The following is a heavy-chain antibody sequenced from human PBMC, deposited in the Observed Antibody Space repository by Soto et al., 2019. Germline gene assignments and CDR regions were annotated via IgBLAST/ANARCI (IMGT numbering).Heavy chain of an antibody. Sequence: SETLSLTCTVSGGSVTNSSYYWGWIRQSPGKGLEWIGSVYYRGRSYSKSSVKSRVTISVDTSKNQFSLNLNSVTASDTAVSFCVSRRTSVISQANFDCVGPGALVTVSS. V-gene: IGHV4-39*01. J-gene: IGHJ4*02. CDR3: VSRRTSVISQANFDC. D-gene: IGHD4-17*01. CDR2: VYYRGRS. CDR1: GGSVTNSSYY.